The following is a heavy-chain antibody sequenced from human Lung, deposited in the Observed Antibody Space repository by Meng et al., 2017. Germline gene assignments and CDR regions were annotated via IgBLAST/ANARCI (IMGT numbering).Heavy chain of an antibody. Sequence: QGRGVQRGVEVKRPGASVKVSCKPSGYNFPDYYIHWVRRAPGQGLEWMGRINPKSGDTHYAQKFQARVTMTGDTSISTAYMELSGLRSDDTAMYYCARDEDISAAGKLFGDYWGQGTLVTVSS. J-gene: IGHJ4*02. CDR1: GYNFPDYY. CDR2: INPKSGDT. V-gene: IGHV1-2*06. D-gene: IGHD6-25*01. CDR3: ARDEDISAAGKLFGDY.